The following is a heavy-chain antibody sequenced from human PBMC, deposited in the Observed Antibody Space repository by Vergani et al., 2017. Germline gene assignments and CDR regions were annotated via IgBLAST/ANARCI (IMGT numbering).Heavy chain of an antibody. V-gene: IGHV3-7*01. Sequence: EVQMVESGGGLVKPGGSLRLSCAASGFTFSTYWMTWVRQAPGKGLEWVANLKQDGTEKHSVDSVKGRFTIFRDNTQNSLYLQMNSLRAEDTAVYYCARLGGFCDSSSCYSNVDYWGQGTLVTVSS. CDR2: LKQDGTEK. CDR1: GFTFSTYW. CDR3: ARLGGFCDSSSCYSNVDY. D-gene: IGHD3-22*01. J-gene: IGHJ4*02.